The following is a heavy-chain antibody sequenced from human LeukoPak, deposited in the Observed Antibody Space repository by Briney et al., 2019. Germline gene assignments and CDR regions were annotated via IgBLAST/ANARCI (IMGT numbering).Heavy chain of an antibody. CDR1: GYTFTSYA. CDR2: INAGNGNT. J-gene: IGHJ4*02. Sequence: ASVKVSCKASGYTFTSYAMHWVRQAPGQRLEWMGWINAGNGNTKYSQKFQGRVTITRDTSASTAYMELSSLRSEDTAVYYCARVPDSGDYLRFDYWGQGTLVTVSS. V-gene: IGHV1-3*01. D-gene: IGHD4-17*01. CDR3: ARVPDSGDYLRFDY.